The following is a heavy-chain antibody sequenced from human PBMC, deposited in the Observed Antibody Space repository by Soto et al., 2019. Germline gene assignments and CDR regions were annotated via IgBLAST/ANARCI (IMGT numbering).Heavy chain of an antibody. J-gene: IGHJ6*02. Sequence: GGSLRLSCSASGFTFSSYAMHWVRQAPGKGLEYVSAISSNGGSTYYADSVKGRFTISRDNSKNTLYLQMSSLRAEDTAVYYCVKDLILTTGTDYYCYGMDVWGQGTTVTVSS. CDR2: ISSNGGST. V-gene: IGHV3-64D*06. CDR1: GFTFSSYA. CDR3: VKDLILTTGTDYYCYGMDV. D-gene: IGHD1-1*01.